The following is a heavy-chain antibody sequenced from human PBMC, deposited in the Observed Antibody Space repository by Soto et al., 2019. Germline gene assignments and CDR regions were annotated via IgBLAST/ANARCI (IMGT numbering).Heavy chain of an antibody. V-gene: IGHV1-2*02. Sequence: QVQLVQSGAEVKKPGASVKVSCKASGYTFTGYYMHWVRQAPGQGLEWMGWINPNSGGTNYAQKFQGRVTMTRDTSISTAYMELSRLRSDDTAVYYCASPRPLYCSGGSCYHTYGMDVWGQGTTVTVSS. CDR1: GYTFTGYY. D-gene: IGHD2-15*01. J-gene: IGHJ6*02. CDR2: INPNSGGT. CDR3: ASPRPLYCSGGSCYHTYGMDV.